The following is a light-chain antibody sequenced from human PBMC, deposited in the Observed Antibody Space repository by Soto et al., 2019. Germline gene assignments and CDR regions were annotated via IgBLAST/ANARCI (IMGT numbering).Light chain of an antibody. CDR3: ESYDSSLGGHVV. Sequence: QSVLTQPPSVSGAPGQRVTISCTGSSSNIGAGYDVHWYQQLPGTAPKLLISGNSNRPSGVPDRFSGSKSGTSASLAITGLQAEDEADYYYESYDSSLGGHVVFGGGTKLTVL. J-gene: IGLJ2*01. CDR2: GNS. CDR1: SSNIGAGYD. V-gene: IGLV1-40*01.